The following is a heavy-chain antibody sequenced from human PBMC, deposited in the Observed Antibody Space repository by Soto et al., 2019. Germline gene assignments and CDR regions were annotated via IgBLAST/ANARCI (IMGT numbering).Heavy chain of an antibody. CDR2: ISYDGSNK. J-gene: IGHJ4*02. CDR1: GFTFSSYA. CDR3: ARGNYGSGSSSY. D-gene: IGHD3-10*01. V-gene: IGHV3-30-3*01. Sequence: QVQLVESGGGVVQPGRSLSLSCAASGFTFSSYAMHWVRQAPGKGLEWVEVISYDGSNKYYADSVKGRFTISRDNSKNTLYLQMNSLRAEDTAVYYCARGNYGSGSSSYWGQGTLVTVSS.